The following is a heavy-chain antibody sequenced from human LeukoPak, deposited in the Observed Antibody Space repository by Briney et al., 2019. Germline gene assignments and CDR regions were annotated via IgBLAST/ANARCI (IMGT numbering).Heavy chain of an antibody. CDR2: ISAYNGNT. J-gene: IGHJ4*02. V-gene: IGHV1-18*01. Sequence: ASVKVSCKASGYTFTSYGISWVRQAPGQGLEWMGWISAYNGNTNYAQKLQGRVTMTTDTSTSTAYMELRSLRSDDTAAYYCARSHSSSWTTMFDYWGQGTLVTVSS. D-gene: IGHD6-13*01. CDR1: GYTFTSYG. CDR3: ARSHSSSWTTMFDY.